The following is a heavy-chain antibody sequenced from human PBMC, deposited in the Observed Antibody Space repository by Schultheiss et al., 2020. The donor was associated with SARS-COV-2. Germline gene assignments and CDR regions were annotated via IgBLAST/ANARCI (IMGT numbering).Heavy chain of an antibody. V-gene: IGHV3-49*04. J-gene: IGHJ6*02. D-gene: IGHD2-2*01. CDR1: GFTFGDYA. CDR3: TRDDYCSSTSCYLGQYYYYYYGMDV. CDR2: IRSKAYGGTT. Sequence: GESLKISCTPSGFTFGDYAMSWVRQAPGKGLEWVGFIRSKAYGGTTEYAASVKGRFTISRDDSKSIAYLQMNSLKTEDTAVYYCTRDDYCSSTSCYLGQYYYYYYGMDVWGQGTTVTVSS.